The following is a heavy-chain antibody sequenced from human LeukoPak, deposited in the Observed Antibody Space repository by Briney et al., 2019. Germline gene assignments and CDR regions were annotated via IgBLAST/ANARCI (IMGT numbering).Heavy chain of an antibody. J-gene: IGHJ3*02. CDR1: GGTFSSYA. V-gene: IGHV1-69*05. Sequence: GASVKVSCKASGGTFSSYAISWVRQAPGQGLEWMGGIIPIFGTANYAQKFQGRVTITTDESTSTAYMELSSLRSEDTAVYYCARGRGYCSSTSCERAFDIWGQGTMVTVSS. CDR3: ARGRGYCSSTSCERAFDI. CDR2: IIPIFGTA. D-gene: IGHD2-2*01.